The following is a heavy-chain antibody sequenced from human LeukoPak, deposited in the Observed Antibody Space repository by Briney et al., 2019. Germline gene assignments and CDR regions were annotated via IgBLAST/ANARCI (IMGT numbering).Heavy chain of an antibody. V-gene: IGHV3-23*01. D-gene: IGHD5-12*01. CDR1: GFTFNNYA. CDR2: ITSTGGST. J-gene: IGHJ4*02. Sequence: GGSLRLSCAASGFTFNNYAMGWVRQAPGKGLEWVSSITSTGGSTYYADSVKGRFTISRDNSKNMVYLQMNSLRVEDTAVYYCAQDGEWWLRYYFDYWGQGTLVTVSS. CDR3: AQDGEWWLRYYFDY.